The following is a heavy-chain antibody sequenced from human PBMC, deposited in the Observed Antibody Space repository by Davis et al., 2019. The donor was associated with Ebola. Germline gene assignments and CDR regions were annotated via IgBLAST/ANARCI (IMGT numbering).Heavy chain of an antibody. D-gene: IGHD3-22*01. CDR3: ARDGPNYDVDY. V-gene: IGHV3-30*02. CDR1: GFTFTSAW. J-gene: IGHJ4*02. Sequence: GGSLRLSCAASGFTFTSAWMSWVRQAPGKGLEWVAFIRSEATSQDYGKSVQGRFFISRDDSKNTLYLQMNSLRVDDTAVYFCARDGPNYDVDYWGQGTLVTVSA. CDR2: IRSEATSQ.